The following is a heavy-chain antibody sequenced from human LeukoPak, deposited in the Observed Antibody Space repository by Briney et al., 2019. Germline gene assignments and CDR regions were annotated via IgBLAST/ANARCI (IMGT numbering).Heavy chain of an antibody. V-gene: IGHV1-2*04. CDR1: GYTFTGYY. CDR2: INPNSGGT. D-gene: IGHD3-9*01. J-gene: IGHJ4*02. Sequence: ASVKVSCKASGYTFTGYYMHWVRQAPGQGLEWMGWINPNSGGTNYAQKFQGWVTMTRDTSISTAYMELSRLRSDDTAVYYCARGISRYYDILTGYYEAFDYWSQGTLVTVSS. CDR3: ARGISRYYDILTGYYEAFDY.